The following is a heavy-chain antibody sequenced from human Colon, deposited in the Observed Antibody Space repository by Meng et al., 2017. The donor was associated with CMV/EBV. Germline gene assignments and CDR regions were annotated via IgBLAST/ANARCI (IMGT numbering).Heavy chain of an antibody. Sequence: GESLKISCAASGLSFSNFWMSWVRQTPGKGLEWVASIQQDGSLTYYVDSVKGRFTISRDNAKNSLYLEMNNLSAEDTAVYYCVRTAVFEGIVHDAFDIWGQGTMVT. J-gene: IGHJ3*02. CDR2: IQQDGSLT. CDR1: GLSFSNFW. V-gene: IGHV3-7*01. CDR3: VRTAVFEGIVHDAFDI. D-gene: IGHD3-3*01.